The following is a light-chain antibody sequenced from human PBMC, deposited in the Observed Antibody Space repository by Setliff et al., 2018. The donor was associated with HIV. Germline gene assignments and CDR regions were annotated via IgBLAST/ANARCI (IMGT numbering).Light chain of an antibody. CDR2: GVT. CDR1: GRDIGGYNY. J-gene: IGLJ1*01. CDR3: SSYTSTSAYA. V-gene: IGLV2-14*03. Sequence: QSALTQPASVSGSPGQSITISCIGTGRDIGGYNYVSWYQQHPGKAPKLIIYGVTKRSSGVSNRFSGSKAGTTASLTISGLQAEDEADYYCSSYTSTSAYAFGTGTKVTV.